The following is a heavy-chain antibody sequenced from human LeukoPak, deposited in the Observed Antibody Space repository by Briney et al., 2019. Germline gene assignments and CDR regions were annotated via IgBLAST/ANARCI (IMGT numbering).Heavy chain of an antibody. V-gene: IGHV4-39*07. Sequence: SETLSLTCSVSGAFITSSPYFWGWTRQTPGKGLEWVGSIFYSGTTYYNPSLTSRVTISEDSSKNQFSLRLHSLTAADTAIYYCARGRGYDPVVFYFDSWGQGTAVIVSS. D-gene: IGHD2-15*01. CDR2: IFYSGTT. J-gene: IGHJ4*02. CDR3: ARGRGYDPVVFYFDS. CDR1: GAFITSSPYF.